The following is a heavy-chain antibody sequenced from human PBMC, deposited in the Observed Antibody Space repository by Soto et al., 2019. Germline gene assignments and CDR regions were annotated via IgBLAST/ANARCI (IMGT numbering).Heavy chain of an antibody. J-gene: IGHJ6*02. V-gene: IGHV4-34*01. Sequence: PSETLSLSCGVYGGCFSCYCWSWIRQRPGTGLEWIREINHSGSTNYNPSLKSRVTISVDTSKNQFSLKLSSVTAADTAVYYCASTGDYYGMDVWGQGTTVTVSS. CDR1: GGCFSCYC. D-gene: IGHD3-10*01. CDR2: INHSGST. CDR3: ASTGDYYGMDV.